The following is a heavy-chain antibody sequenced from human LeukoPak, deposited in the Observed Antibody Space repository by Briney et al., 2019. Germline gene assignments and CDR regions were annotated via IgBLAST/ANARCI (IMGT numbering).Heavy chain of an antibody. D-gene: IGHD3-22*01. CDR2: ISSSSSTI. CDR3: ARGAYYYED. J-gene: IGHJ4*02. Sequence: PGGSLRLSCAASGVTFSSHSMNWVRQAPGKGLELVSYISSSSSTIYYADSVKGRFTISRDNAKNSLYLQMNSLRAEDTAVYYCARGAYYYEDWGQGTLVTVSS. CDR1: GVTFSSHS. V-gene: IGHV3-48*01.